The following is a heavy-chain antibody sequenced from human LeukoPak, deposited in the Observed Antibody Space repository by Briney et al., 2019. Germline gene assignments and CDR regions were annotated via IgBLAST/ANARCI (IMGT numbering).Heavy chain of an antibody. J-gene: IGHJ6*02. V-gene: IGHV1-69*04. CDR2: IIPILGIA. D-gene: IGHD2-15*01. Sequence: GASVKVSCKASGGTFSSYAISWVRQAPGQGLEWMGRIIPILGIANYAQKFQGRVTITADKSTSTAYMELSSLRSEDTAVYYCASIPYCSGGSCYSRVGIAFGYYYYGMDVWGQGTTVTVSS. CDR1: GGTFSSYA. CDR3: ASIPYCSGGSCYSRVGIAFGYYYYGMDV.